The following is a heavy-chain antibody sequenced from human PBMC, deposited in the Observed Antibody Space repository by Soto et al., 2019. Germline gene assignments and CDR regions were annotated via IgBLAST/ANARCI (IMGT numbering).Heavy chain of an antibody. V-gene: IGHV3-23*01. CDR1: GFTFSSYX. CDR3: AKKGTDCSGGSCYSNDYYYYMDV. CDR2: ISGSGGST. Sequence: GGSLRLSCAASGFTFSSYXMSWVRQAPGKGLEWVSAISGSGGSTYYADSVKGRFTISRDNSKNTLYLQMNSLRAEDTAVYYCAKKGTDCSGGSCYSNDYYYYMDVWGKGTTVTVSS. J-gene: IGHJ6*03. D-gene: IGHD2-15*01.